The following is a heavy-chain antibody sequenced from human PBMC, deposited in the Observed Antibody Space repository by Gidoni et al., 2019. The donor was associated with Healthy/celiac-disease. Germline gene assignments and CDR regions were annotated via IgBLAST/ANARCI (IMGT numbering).Heavy chain of an antibody. J-gene: IGHJ3*02. D-gene: IGHD3-3*01. CDR3: ARDGSSYDFWSGYPLAFDI. Sequence: QVQLVQSGAEVKKPGSSVKVSCKASGGTFSSYAISWVRQAPGQGLEWMGGIIPIFGTANYAQKFQGRVTITADESTSTAYMELSSLRSEDTAVYYCARDGSSYDFWSGYPLAFDIWGQGTMVTVSS. CDR2: IIPIFGTA. V-gene: IGHV1-69*01. CDR1: GGTFSSYA.